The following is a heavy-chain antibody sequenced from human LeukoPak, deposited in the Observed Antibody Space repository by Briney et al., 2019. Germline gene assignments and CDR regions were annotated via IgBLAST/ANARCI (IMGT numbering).Heavy chain of an antibody. Sequence: SETLSLTCTVSGGSISSSSYYWGWIRQPPGKGLQWIGNIYYTGTTYYNPSLKSRITISLDTSKNQFSLKLTSVTAADTAVYYCARVYPAEERVQHWGQGTLVTV. CDR2: IYYTGTT. CDR3: ARVYPAEERVQH. CDR1: GGSISSSSYY. V-gene: IGHV4-39*07. J-gene: IGHJ1*01. D-gene: IGHD1-1*01.